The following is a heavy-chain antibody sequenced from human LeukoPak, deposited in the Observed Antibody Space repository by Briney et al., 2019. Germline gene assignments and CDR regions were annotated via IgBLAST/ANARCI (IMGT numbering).Heavy chain of an antibody. Sequence: PGGSLRLSCAASGFTFSSYWMSWVRQAPGKGLEWVANIKEDGSEKYYVDSAKGRFTISRDNAKNSLYLQMNSLRAEDTAVYYCAREWIQLWPGDYWGQGTLVTVSS. CDR2: IKEDGSEK. J-gene: IGHJ4*02. D-gene: IGHD5-18*01. CDR1: GFTFSSYW. V-gene: IGHV3-7*01. CDR3: AREWIQLWPGDY.